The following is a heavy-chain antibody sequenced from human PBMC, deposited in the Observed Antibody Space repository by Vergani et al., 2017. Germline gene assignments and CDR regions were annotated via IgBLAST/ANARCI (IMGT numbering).Heavy chain of an antibody. CDR3: ARDNSDYSNYDEYYYYYYYMDV. J-gene: IGHJ6*03. CDR2: ISSSSSTI. V-gene: IGHV3-48*01. CDR1: GFTFSSYS. D-gene: IGHD4-11*01. Sequence: EVQLVESGGGLVQPGGSLRLSCAASGFTFSSYSMNWVRQAPGKGLEWVSYISSSSSTIYYADSVKGRFTISRDNAKNSLYLQMNSLKTEDTAVYYCARDNSDYSNYDEYYYYYYYMDVWGKGTTVTVSS.